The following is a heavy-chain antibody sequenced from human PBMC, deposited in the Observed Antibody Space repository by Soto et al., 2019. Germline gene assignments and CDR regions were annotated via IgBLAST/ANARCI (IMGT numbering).Heavy chain of an antibody. CDR3: ARRGSGSYYDY. V-gene: IGHV3-23*01. CDR2: ISGSGGST. Sequence: EVQLLESGGGLVQPGGSLRLSCAASGFTFSSYAMNWVRQAPGKGLEWVSVISGSGGSTYYADSVKGRFTISRDNSRNTLYLQMNSLRAEDTAVYYCARRGSGSYYDYWGQGTLVTVSS. D-gene: IGHD1-26*01. J-gene: IGHJ4*02. CDR1: GFTFSSYA.